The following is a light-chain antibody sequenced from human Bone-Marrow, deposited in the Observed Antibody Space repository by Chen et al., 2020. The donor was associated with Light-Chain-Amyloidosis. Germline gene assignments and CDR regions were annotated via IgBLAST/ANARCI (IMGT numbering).Light chain of an antibody. J-gene: IGLJ2*01. CDR1: SSNIGAGYD. CDR3: QSYDSSLSGSV. V-gene: IGLV1-40*01. Sequence: QPVLPQPPSVSGAPGQRVTISCPGSSSNIGAGYDVHWYQQLPGTAPKLLIYGNSNRPSGVPDRFSGSKSGTSASLAITGLQAEDEADYYCQSYDSSLSGSVFGGGTKLTVL. CDR2: GNS.